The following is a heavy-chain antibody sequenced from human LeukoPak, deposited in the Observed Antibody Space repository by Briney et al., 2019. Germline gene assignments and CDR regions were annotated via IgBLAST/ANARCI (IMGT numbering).Heavy chain of an antibody. V-gene: IGHV5-51*01. D-gene: IGHD2-2*01. CDR3: ARRQGCSSTSCPPDS. CDR2: IYPGDSDT. CDR1: GYSFTTYW. J-gene: IGHJ4*02. Sequence: PGESLKISCSGSGYSFTTYWIGLVRQMPGKGLEWMGIIYPGDSDTRYSPSFQGQVTMSAAKSINTAYLQWSSLKASDTAMYYCARRQGCSSTSCPPDSWGQGTLVTVSS.